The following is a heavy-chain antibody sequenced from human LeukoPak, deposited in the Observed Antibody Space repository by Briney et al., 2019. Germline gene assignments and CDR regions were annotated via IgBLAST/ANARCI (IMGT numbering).Heavy chain of an antibody. J-gene: IGHJ4*02. CDR3: GRAVISFGGLIAKGFDS. CDR2: VYNSGST. Sequence: SETLSLTCTVSGGSISTYYWSWIRQPTGEGTEWIGYVYNSGSTDYNTSLKRRVTITEDKSRKQLSLNQRYVNAANTAIFYCGRAVISFGGLIAKGFDSWGQGALVTVSS. CDR1: GGSISTYY. D-gene: IGHD3-16*02. V-gene: IGHV4-59*01.